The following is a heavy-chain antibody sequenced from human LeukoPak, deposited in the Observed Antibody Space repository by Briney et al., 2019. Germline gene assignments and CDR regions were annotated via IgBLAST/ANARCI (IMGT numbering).Heavy chain of an antibody. D-gene: IGHD3-16*01. CDR2: IYYSGST. J-gene: IGHJ4*02. Sequence: PSETLSLTCTGSGGSISSYYWSWIRQPPGKGLEGIGYIYYSGSTNYNPSLKSRVTISVDTSKNQFSLKLSSVTAAATAVYYCAGGPIGGIAGYWGQGTLVTVSS. CDR3: AGGPIGGIAGY. CDR1: GGSISSYY. V-gene: IGHV4-59*01.